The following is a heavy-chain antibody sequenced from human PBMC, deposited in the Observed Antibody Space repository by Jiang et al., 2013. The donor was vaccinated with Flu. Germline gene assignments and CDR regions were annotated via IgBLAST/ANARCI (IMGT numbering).Heavy chain of an antibody. Sequence: GDSVSSNSAAWNWIRQSPSRGLEWLGRTYYRSKWYNDYAVSVKSRITINPDTSKNQFSLQLNSVTPEDTAVYYCARVVASGWSNWFDPWGQGTLVTVSS. CDR3: ARVVASGWSNWFDP. CDR2: TYYRSKWYN. D-gene: IGHD6-19*01. V-gene: IGHV6-1*01. CDR1: GDSVSSNSAA. J-gene: IGHJ5*02.